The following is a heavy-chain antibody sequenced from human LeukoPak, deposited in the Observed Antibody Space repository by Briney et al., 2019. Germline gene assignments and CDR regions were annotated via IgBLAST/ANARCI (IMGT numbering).Heavy chain of an antibody. CDR2: IIPIFGTA. Sequence: ASVKVSCKASGYTFTSYGISWVRQAPGQGLEWMGGIIPIFGTANYAQKFQGRVTITTDESTSTAYMELSSLRSEDTAVYYCAREAAGSLGDAFDIWGQGTMVTVSS. J-gene: IGHJ3*02. CDR1: GYTFTSYG. CDR3: AREAAGSLGDAFDI. V-gene: IGHV1-69*05. D-gene: IGHD1-26*01.